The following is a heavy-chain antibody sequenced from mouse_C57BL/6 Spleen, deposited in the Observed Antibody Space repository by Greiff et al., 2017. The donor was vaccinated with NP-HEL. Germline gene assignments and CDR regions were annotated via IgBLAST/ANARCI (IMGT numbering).Heavy chain of an antibody. J-gene: IGHJ2*01. D-gene: IGHD4-1*01. Sequence: VKLMESGPGLVQPSQSLSITCTVSGFSLTSYGVHWVRQSPGKGLEWLGVIWSGGSTDYNAAFISRLSISKDNSKSQVFFKMNSLQADDTAIYYCAKGANWDYFDYWGQGTTLTVSS. V-gene: IGHV2-2*01. CDR1: GFSLTSYG. CDR3: AKGANWDYFDY. CDR2: IWSGGST.